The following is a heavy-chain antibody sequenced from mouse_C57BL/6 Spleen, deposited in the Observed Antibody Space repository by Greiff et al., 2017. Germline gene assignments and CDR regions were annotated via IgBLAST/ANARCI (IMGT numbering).Heavy chain of an antibody. Sequence: QVQLQQSGAELVRPGSSVKLSCKASGYTFTSYWMHWVKQRPIQGLEWIGNIDPSDSETHYNQKFKDKATLTVDKSSSTAYMQLSSLTSEDSAVYYWARRGNLPFDYWGQGTTLTVSS. J-gene: IGHJ2*01. D-gene: IGHD2-1*01. CDR3: ARRGNLPFDY. V-gene: IGHV1-52*01. CDR1: GYTFTSYW. CDR2: IDPSDSET.